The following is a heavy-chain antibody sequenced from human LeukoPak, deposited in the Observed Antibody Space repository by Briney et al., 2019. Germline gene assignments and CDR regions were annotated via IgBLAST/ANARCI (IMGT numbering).Heavy chain of an antibody. CDR3: ARGIRTGYGY. D-gene: IGHD1-1*01. J-gene: IGHJ4*02. CDR2: ISYSGNT. V-gene: IGHV4-59*01. Sequence: PSETLSLTCTVSGGSISNYYWSWIRQPPGKGLEWIGYISYSGNTNYNPSLKSRVTISVDTSKNQFSLKLSSVTAADTAVYYCARGIRTGYGYWGQGTLVSVSS. CDR1: GGSISNYY.